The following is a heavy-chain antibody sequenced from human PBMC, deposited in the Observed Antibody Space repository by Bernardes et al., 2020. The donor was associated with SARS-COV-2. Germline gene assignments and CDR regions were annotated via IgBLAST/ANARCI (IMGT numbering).Heavy chain of an antibody. CDR2: INDIGDTT. V-gene: IGHV3-23*01. J-gene: IGHJ4*02. CDR1: GFTFSGYA. D-gene: IGHD6-13*01. CDR3: AKERGHPRSSWSKDY. Sequence: GGSLRLSCAASGFTFSGYAMSWVRQAPGRGLEWVSTINDIGDTTFSSDSVKGRFTISRDNSKNTVFLQMNNLRDEDTAIYYCAKERGHPRSSWSKDYWGRGPL.